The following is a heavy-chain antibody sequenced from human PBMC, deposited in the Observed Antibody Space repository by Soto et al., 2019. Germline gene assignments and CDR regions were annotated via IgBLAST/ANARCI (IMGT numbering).Heavy chain of an antibody. J-gene: IGHJ4*02. CDR3: ARVTHY. CDR1: GGSISSGGYS. CDR2: MYHSGST. Sequence: SETLSLTCAVSGGSISSGGYSWSWIRQPPGKGLEWIGYMYHSGSTYYNPSLKSRVTISIDRSKNQFSLKLSSVTAAGTAVYHCARVTHYPGQATLVSVSS. V-gene: IGHV4-30-2*01.